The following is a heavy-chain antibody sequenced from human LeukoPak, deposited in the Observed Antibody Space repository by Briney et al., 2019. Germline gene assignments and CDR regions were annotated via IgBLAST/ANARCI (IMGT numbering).Heavy chain of an antibody. D-gene: IGHD4-17*01. Sequence: SVKVSCKASGGTFSSYAISWVRQAPGQGLEWMGRIIPIFGTANYAQKFQGRVTITTDESTSTAYMELNSLRSEDTAVYYCARERDYGDPRDWGQGTLVTVSS. J-gene: IGHJ4*02. CDR3: ARERDYGDPRD. V-gene: IGHV1-69*05. CDR2: IIPIFGTA. CDR1: GGTFSSYA.